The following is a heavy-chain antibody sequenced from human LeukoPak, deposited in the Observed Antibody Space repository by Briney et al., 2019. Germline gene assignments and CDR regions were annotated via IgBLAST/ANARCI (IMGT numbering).Heavy chain of an antibody. CDR2: INGDGIST. CDR3: ARDVRYYYDSGGYYVRAFDI. D-gene: IGHD3-22*01. J-gene: IGHJ3*02. CDR1: GFTFSTYF. Sequence: GGSLRLSCAASGFTFSTYFMHWVRQAPGKGLVWVSRINGDGISTTYADSVMGRFTISRDNAKNTLYLQMNSLRAEDTAVYYCARDVRYYYDSGGYYVRAFDIWGQGTMVTVSS. V-gene: IGHV3-74*01.